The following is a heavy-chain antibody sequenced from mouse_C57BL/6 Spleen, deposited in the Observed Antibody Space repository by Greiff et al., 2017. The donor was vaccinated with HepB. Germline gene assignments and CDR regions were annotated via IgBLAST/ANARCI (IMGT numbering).Heavy chain of an antibody. Sequence: DVMLVESGGGLVKPGGSLKLSCAASGFTFSDYGMHWVRQAPEKGLEWVAYISSGSSTIYYADTVKGRFTISRDNAKNTLFLQLTSLRSEDTAMYYCARGGSLDYDYDHYYAMDYWGQGTSVTVSS. CDR3: ARGGSLDYDYDHYYAMDY. J-gene: IGHJ4*01. V-gene: IGHV5-17*01. CDR2: ISSGSSTI. D-gene: IGHD2-4*01. CDR1: GFTFSDYG.